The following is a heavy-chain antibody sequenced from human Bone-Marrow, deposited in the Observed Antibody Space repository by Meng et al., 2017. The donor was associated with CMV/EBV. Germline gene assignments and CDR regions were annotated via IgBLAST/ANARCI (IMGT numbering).Heavy chain of an antibody. CDR3: ARGSQYCDSTRCYLGEMGV. J-gene: IGHJ6*02. CDR1: GFTFSSYS. V-gene: IGHV3-21*01. CDR2: ISSSSGYI. Sequence: GGSLRLSCAASGFTFSSYSMNWVRQAPGKGLEWVSSISSSSGYIYYADSVKGRFTISRDNAKNSLYLQMNSLRAEDTAVYYCARGSQYCDSTRCYLGEMGVWGQGTTVAVSS. D-gene: IGHD2/OR15-2a*01.